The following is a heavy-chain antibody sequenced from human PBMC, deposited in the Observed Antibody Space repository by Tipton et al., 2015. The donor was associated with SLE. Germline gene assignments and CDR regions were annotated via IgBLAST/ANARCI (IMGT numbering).Heavy chain of an antibody. D-gene: IGHD1-26*01. CDR3: AISLGATGAFDI. CDR2: IRYDGSNK. V-gene: IGHV3-30*02. Sequence: SLRLSCAASGFTFSSYGMHWVRQAPGKGLEWVAFIRYDGSNKYYADSVKGRFTISRDNSKNTLYLQMNSLRAEDTAVYYCAISLGATGAFDIWGQGTMVTVSS. CDR1: GFTFSSYG. J-gene: IGHJ3*02.